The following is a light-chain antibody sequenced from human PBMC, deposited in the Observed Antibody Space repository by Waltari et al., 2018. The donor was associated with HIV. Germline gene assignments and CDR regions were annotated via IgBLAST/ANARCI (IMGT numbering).Light chain of an antibody. CDR1: SSHIGSNT. J-gene: IGLJ1*01. CDR3: AAWDDSLNENV. Sequence: QSVLTQPPSASGTPGQRVTISCSGSSSHIGSNTVNWYQQLPGTAPKLLIYSNNQRPSGVPDRFSGSKSGTSASLAISGLQSEDEADYYCAAWDDSLNENVFGTGTKVTVL. V-gene: IGLV1-44*01. CDR2: SNN.